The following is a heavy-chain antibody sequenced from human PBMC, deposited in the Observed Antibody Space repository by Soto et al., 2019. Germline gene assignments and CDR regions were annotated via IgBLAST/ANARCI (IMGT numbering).Heavy chain of an antibody. Sequence: GESLKISCKGSGYSFTSYWISWVRQMPGKGLEWMGRIDPSDSYTNYSPSFQGHVTISADKSISTAYLQWSSLKASDTAMYYCARLPWVLRFLVYGMDVWGQGTTVTVSS. CDR1: GYSFTSYW. D-gene: IGHD3-3*01. CDR3: ARLPWVLRFLVYGMDV. V-gene: IGHV5-10-1*01. CDR2: IDPSDSYT. J-gene: IGHJ6*02.